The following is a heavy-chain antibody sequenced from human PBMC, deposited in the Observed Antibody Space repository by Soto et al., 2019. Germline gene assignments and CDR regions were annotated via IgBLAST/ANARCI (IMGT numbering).Heavy chain of an antibody. D-gene: IGHD3-3*01. J-gene: IGHJ4*03. Sequence: ASVKVSCKAPGGTLSSFINYPINWVRQAPGQGLEWMGGIVPNVGTVNYAQKFQGRVTVTADKSTGTAYMELSSLRSEDTALYYCARRDTSGFLRYFDNWGQGTLVTVSS. CDR2: IVPNVGTV. V-gene: IGHV1-69*06. CDR1: GGTLSSFINYP. CDR3: ARRDTSGFLRYFDN.